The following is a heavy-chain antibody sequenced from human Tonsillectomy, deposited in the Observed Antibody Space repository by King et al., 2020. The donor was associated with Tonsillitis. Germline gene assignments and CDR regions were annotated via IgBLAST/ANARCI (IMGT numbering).Heavy chain of an antibody. CDR1: GGSIGSGRYY. D-gene: IGHD1/OR15-1a*01. CDR2: IYYSGTT. Sequence: QLQESGPGLVKPSETLSLTCNVSGGSIGSGRYYWTWIRQPPGKALEWIGYIYYSGTTNYNPSLQSRVTISLDTSKNQFSLKLTSVTAADTAVYYCARDRGAGGNNLDDFFDFWGQGTLVTVSS. CDR3: ARDRGAGGNNLDDFFDF. V-gene: IGHV4-61*01. J-gene: IGHJ4*02.